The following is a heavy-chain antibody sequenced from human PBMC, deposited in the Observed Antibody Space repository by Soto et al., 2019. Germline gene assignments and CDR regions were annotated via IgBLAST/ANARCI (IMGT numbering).Heavy chain of an antibody. CDR1: GGSISSSSYY. CDR2: IYYSGST. J-gene: IGHJ6*02. V-gene: IGHV4-39*01. CDR3: ARLFGFCGGDCYSEDYYYYYGMDV. D-gene: IGHD2-21*02. Sequence: PSETLSLTCTVSGGSISSSSYYWGWIRQPPGKGLEWIGSIYYSGSTYYNPSLKSRVTISVDTSKNQFSLKLSSVTAAEKAVYYCARLFGFCGGDCYSEDYYYYYGMDVWGQGTTVTVSS.